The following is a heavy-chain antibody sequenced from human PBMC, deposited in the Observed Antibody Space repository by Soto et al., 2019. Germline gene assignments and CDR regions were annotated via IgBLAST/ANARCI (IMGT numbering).Heavy chain of an antibody. D-gene: IGHD2-15*01. CDR2: IKSKTDGGTT. Sequence: EVQLVESGGGLVKPGGSLRLSCAASGFTFSNAWMNWVRQAPGKGLEWVGRIKSKTDGGTTDYAAPVKGRFTISRDDSKNTLYLQMNSLKTEDIAVYYCTADEVAGVEVVAAGTGYFQHCGQGTLVTVS. CDR1: GFTFSNAW. V-gene: IGHV3-15*07. J-gene: IGHJ1*01. CDR3: TADEVAGVEVVAAGTGYFQH.